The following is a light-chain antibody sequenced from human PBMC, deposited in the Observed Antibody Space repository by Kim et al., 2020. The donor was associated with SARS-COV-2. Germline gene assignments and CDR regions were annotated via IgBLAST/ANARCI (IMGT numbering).Light chain of an antibody. Sequence: VSGSPGQSIPISCTGTSSDVGSYNLVSWYQQHPGKAPKLMIYEVSERPSGVSNRFSGSKSGNTASLTISGLQAEDEADYYCCSYVVFGGGTKLTVL. CDR2: EVS. J-gene: IGLJ2*01. CDR1: SSDVGSYNL. CDR3: CSYVV. V-gene: IGLV2-23*02.